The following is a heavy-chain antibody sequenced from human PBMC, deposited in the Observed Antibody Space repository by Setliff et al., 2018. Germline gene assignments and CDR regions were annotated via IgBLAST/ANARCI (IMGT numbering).Heavy chain of an antibody. V-gene: IGHV3-23*01. J-gene: IGHJ4*02. Sequence: GGSLRLSCVASGFTFSAYGMSWVRQATGKGLEWVSSVYNGNDETKYADSVKGRFTISRDRSKNTVYLQMNRLRAEDTAVYYCAKRGHYSSSDGLSFDFWGQGTQVTVSS. D-gene: IGHD6-6*01. CDR3: AKRGHYSSSDGLSFDF. CDR2: VYNGNDET. CDR1: GFTFSAYG.